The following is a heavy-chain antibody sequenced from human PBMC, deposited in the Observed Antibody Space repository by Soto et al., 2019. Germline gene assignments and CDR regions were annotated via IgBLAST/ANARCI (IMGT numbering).Heavy chain of an antibody. J-gene: IGHJ4*02. V-gene: IGHV4-39*01. CDR1: GVCISNSSYY. CDR3: ARHGSN. Sequence: ERLSLTRTVSGVCISNSSYYWGWIRRPPGKGLEWIGTIYYSGITYYNPSLKSRVTISVDTSKNQFSLKLTSVTDADTAVYYCARHGSNWGQGTLVTLSS. CDR2: IYYSGIT.